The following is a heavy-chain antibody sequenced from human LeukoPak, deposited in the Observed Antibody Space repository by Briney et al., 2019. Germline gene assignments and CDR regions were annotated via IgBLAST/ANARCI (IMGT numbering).Heavy chain of an antibody. J-gene: IGHJ4*02. V-gene: IGHV3-7*01. CDR3: ARDTAQWLVKYYFDY. CDR2: INQDGSEK. D-gene: IGHD6-19*01. CDR1: GFTFSSYW. Sequence: PGGSLRLSCAVSGFTFSSYWMSWVRQAPGKGLEWVANINQDGSEKYYVDSLKGRFTISRDNAKNSLHLQMNSLRAEDTAVYYCARDTAQWLVKYYFDYWGQGTLVTVSS.